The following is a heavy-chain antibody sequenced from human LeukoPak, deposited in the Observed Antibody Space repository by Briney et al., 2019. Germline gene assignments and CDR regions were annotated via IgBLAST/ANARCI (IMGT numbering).Heavy chain of an antibody. Sequence: GGSLRLSCAASGFTFSTYWMHWVRQGPGKGLEWVSRITSDGSSRSNADSVKDRLIISRDNAKNTLYLQMNSLRVDDTAVYYCARGGSAVLESWGQGSQVAVSS. CDR3: ARGGSAVLES. CDR2: ITSDGSSR. CDR1: GFTFSTYW. J-gene: IGHJ5*02. V-gene: IGHV3-74*01. D-gene: IGHD6-25*01.